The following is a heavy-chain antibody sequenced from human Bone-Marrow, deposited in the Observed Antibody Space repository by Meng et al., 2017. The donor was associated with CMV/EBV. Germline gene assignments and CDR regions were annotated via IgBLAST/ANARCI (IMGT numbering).Heavy chain of an antibody. CDR3: AREIGLTGTFDY. Sequence: GSLRLSCTVSGYSISSGYYWGWIRQPPGKGLEWIGSIYHSGSTYYNPSLKSRVTISVDTSKNQFSLKLSSVTAADTAVYYCAREIGLTGTFDYWGQGTLVTVSS. CDR2: IYHSGST. CDR1: GYSISSGYY. V-gene: IGHV4-38-2*02. D-gene: IGHD1-20*01. J-gene: IGHJ4*02.